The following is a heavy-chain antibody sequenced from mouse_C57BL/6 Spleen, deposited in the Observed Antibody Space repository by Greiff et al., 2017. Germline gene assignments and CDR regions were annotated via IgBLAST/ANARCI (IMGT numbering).Heavy chain of an antibody. Sequence: EVKLEESGGGLVKPGGSLKLSCAASGFTFSDYGMHWVRQAPEKGLEWVAYISSGSSTIYYADTVKGRFTIARDNAKNTLFLQMTSLRYEDTAMYYCGRRPHYDYDGGYYAMDDWGQGTSVTVSS. CDR1: GFTFSDYG. D-gene: IGHD2-4*01. CDR3: GRRPHYDYDGGYYAMDD. CDR2: ISSGSSTI. V-gene: IGHV5-17*01. J-gene: IGHJ4*01.